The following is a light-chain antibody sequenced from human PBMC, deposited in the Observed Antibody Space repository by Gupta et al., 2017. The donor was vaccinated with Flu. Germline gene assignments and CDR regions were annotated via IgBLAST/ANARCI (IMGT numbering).Light chain of an antibody. CDR2: AAS. CDR3: QQRDSTPWT. CDR1: QTISSY. Sequence: QMTQSPSSLSASVGDRVTITCRASQTISSYLNWYQQKPGKAPKILIYAASSLQSGVPSRLSGSGCGTDFTLTISSRQPEDVATYYCQQRDSTPWTFGQGTKVEIK. V-gene: IGKV1-39*01. J-gene: IGKJ1*01.